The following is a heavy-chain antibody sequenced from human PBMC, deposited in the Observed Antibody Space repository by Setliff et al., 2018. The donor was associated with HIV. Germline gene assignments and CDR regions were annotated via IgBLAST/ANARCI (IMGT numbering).Heavy chain of an antibody. D-gene: IGHD4-4*01. CDR2: ISYDGSYK. CDR1: GFTFGSYA. V-gene: IGHV3-30*04. CDR3: VRDLTTIVTRKVFDI. J-gene: IGHJ3*02. Sequence: GGSLRLSCAASGFTFGSYAMHWVRQAPGKELEWVAVISYDGSYKYYADSVKGRFTISRDNSKNTLYVQMNSLRADDTAVYYCVRDLTTIVTRKVFDIWGQGTMVTVSS.